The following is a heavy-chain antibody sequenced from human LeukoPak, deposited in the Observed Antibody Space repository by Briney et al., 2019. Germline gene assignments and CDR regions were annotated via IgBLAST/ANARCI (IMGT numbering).Heavy chain of an antibody. CDR3: ARGEEYSYGFNYFDY. D-gene: IGHD5-18*01. J-gene: IGHJ4*02. V-gene: IGHV1-2*06. CDR1: GYTFTGYY. Sequence: ASVKVSCKASGYTFTGYYTHWVRQAPGQGLEWMGRINPNSGGTNYAQKFQGRVTMTRDTSISTAYMELSRLRSDDTAVYYCARGEEYSYGFNYFDYWGQGTLVTVSS. CDR2: INPNSGGT.